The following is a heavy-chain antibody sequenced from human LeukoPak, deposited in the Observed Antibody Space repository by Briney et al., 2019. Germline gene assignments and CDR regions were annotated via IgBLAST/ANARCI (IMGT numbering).Heavy chain of an antibody. CDR3: ASNSGSYLRATRNTFDI. J-gene: IGHJ3*02. D-gene: IGHD1-26*01. CDR2: IYHSGST. V-gene: IGHV4-4*02. Sequence: SETLSLTCAVSGGSISSSNWWSWVRQPPGKGLEWIGEIYHSGSTNYNPSLKSRVTISVDKSKNQFSLKLSSVTAADTAVYYCASNSGSYLRATRNTFDIWGQGTMVTVSS. CDR1: GGSISSSNW.